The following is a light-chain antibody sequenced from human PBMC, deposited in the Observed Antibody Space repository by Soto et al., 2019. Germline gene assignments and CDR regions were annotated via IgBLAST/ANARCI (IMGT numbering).Light chain of an antibody. J-gene: IGKJ2*01. CDR2: GAS. V-gene: IGKV3-20*01. CDR3: QQYVISPPT. Sequence: EIVLTQSPATLSLSPGERATLSCRASQSVSSSYLAWYQQKPGQAPRLLIYGASNRATGIPARVRGSGSGTEFPLTISRLEPEDFAVYYCQQYVISPPTYGRGTKLEIK. CDR1: QSVSSSY.